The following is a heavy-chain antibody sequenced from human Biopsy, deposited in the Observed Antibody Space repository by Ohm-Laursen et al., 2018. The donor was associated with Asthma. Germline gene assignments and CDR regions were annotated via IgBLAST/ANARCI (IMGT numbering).Heavy chain of an antibody. CDR2: IYYSGST. J-gene: IGHJ5*02. CDR3: ARTTYGDDGFDP. V-gene: IGHV4-31*03. Sequence: TLSLTCTVSGGSIGSGAYYWSWIRQHPVKGLEWIGYIYYSGSTYYNPSLKSRVSISLDTSKNQFSLSLTSVTAADTAVYYCARTTYGDDGFDPWGQGTLVTVSS. CDR1: GGSIGSGAYY. D-gene: IGHD4-17*01.